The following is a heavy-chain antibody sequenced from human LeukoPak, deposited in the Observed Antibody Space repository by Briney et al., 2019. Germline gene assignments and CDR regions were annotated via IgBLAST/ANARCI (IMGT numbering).Heavy chain of an antibody. J-gene: IGHJ3*02. V-gene: IGHV4-34*01. Sequence: TSETLSLTCAVYGGSFSGYYWSWIRQPPGKGLEWIGEINHSGSTNYNPSLKSRVTISVDTSKNQFSLKLSSVTAADTAVYYCARTWRFPWIAAAFFDIWGQGTMVTVSS. CDR1: GGSFSGYY. CDR3: ARTWRFPWIAAAFFDI. CDR2: INHSGST. D-gene: IGHD6-13*01.